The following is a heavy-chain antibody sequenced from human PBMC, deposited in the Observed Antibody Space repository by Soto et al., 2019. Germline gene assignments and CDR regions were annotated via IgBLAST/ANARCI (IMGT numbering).Heavy chain of an antibody. Sequence: SETLSLTCTVSGGSISSYYWSWIRQPPGKGLEWIGYIYYSGSTNYNPSLKSRVTISVDTSKNQFSLKLSSVTAADTAVYYCARDYPIAYGYHNPYGMDVWGQGTTVTVS. J-gene: IGHJ6*02. V-gene: IGHV4-59*01. CDR2: IYYSGST. D-gene: IGHD3-9*01. CDR1: GGSISSYY. CDR3: ARDYPIAYGYHNPYGMDV.